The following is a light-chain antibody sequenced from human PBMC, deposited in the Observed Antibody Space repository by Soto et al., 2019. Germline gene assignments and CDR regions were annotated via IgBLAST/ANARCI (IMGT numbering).Light chain of an antibody. CDR2: DAS. Sequence: EIVLTQSPATLSLSPGERATLSFRASQSVSSYLAWYQQKAGQTPRLLIYDASNRATGIPARFSGSGSGTDFTLTISSRKPEDFAVYYCQQRSNWPRSITFGQGTRLEIK. J-gene: IGKJ5*01. CDR3: QQRSNWPRSIT. V-gene: IGKV3-11*01. CDR1: QSVSSY.